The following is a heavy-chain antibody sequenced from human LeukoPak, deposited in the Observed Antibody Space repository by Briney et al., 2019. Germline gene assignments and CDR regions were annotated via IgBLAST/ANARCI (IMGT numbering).Heavy chain of an antibody. V-gene: IGHV4-39*01. D-gene: IGHD4-17*01. CDR1: GGSISSSSYY. CDR3: ATLSDYGDYYFDY. CDR2: IYYSGST. Sequence: PSETLSLTCTVSGGSISSSSYYWGWIRQPPGKGLEWIGSIYYSGSTHYNPSLKSRVTISVDTSKNQFSLKLSSVTAADTAVYYCATLSDYGDYYFDYWGQGTLVTVSS. J-gene: IGHJ4*02.